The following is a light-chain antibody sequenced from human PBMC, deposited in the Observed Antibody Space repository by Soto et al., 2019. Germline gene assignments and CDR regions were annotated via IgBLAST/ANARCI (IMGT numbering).Light chain of an antibody. CDR3: QQYDAWPLS. Sequence: ILMTQSPATLSVSPWERVNLSSRASQNIHNHMSWFLQKPGQAPRLLMYDAILRAAGIPARLSGSWSGTEFTLTINSLQSEDFALYYCQQYDAWPLSFGGGTKVDIK. CDR2: DAI. V-gene: IGKV3-15*01. CDR1: QNIHNH. J-gene: IGKJ4*01.